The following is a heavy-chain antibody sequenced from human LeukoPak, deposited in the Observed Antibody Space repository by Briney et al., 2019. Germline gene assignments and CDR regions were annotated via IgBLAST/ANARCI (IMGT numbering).Heavy chain of an antibody. J-gene: IGHJ4*02. D-gene: IGHD3-22*01. Sequence: GGSLRLSCAASGFTFSSYAMSWVRQAPGKGLEWVSAITSSGGSTYYADSVKGRFTISRDNSKNTLYLQMNSLRAEDTALYYCAKRRYYDDSAFDYWGRGTLVTVSS. CDR1: GFTFSSYA. CDR3: AKRRYYDDSAFDY. V-gene: IGHV3-23*01. CDR2: ITSSGGST.